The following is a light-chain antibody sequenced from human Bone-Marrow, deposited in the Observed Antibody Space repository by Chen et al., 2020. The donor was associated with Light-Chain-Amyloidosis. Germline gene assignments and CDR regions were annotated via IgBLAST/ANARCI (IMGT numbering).Light chain of an antibody. Sequence: EILLTQSPGTLSLSPGERVNLSCRASQSISKNYVAWYQQIRGQAPRLLIYGASNRATGIPDRFSGSGSGTDFTLTSSELEPEDFAVYYCQQYGTSPEYTFGQGTRLEIK. CDR3: QQYGTSPEYT. J-gene: IGKJ2*01. CDR2: GAS. V-gene: IGKV3-20*01. CDR1: QSISKNY.